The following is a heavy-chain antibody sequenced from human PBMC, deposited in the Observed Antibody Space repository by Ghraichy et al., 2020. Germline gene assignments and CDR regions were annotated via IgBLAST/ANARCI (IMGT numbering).Heavy chain of an antibody. V-gene: IGHV3-33*07. J-gene: IGHJ4*02. Sequence: LSLTCAASGFIFSSYGMYWVRQAPGKGLEWVAVIWPDGSMKYYGDSVKDRFTISRDNFNNVLFLQIDSLRAEDTAVFFCARGQNFHGNSPIDYWGQGTLVTVSS. CDR2: IWPDGSMK. CDR3: ARGQNFHGNSPIDY. D-gene: IGHD4-23*01. CDR1: GFIFSSYG.